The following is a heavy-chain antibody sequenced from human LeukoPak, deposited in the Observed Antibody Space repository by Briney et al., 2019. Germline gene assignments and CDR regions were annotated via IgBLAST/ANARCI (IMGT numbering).Heavy chain of an antibody. J-gene: IGHJ4*02. CDR3: ARAPFYYGLWSGHFDY. CDR1: GFPFSDYY. D-gene: IGHD3-3*01. CDR2: ISPSATSI. V-gene: IGHV3-11*01. Sequence: GGSLSLSCAASGFPFSDYYMSWLREAPGKGLQLLSFISPSATSIHYADSVRGRFTISRDNGKHSLALQMNSLRAEDTAVYFCARAPFYYGLWSGHFDYWGQGSLVSVSS.